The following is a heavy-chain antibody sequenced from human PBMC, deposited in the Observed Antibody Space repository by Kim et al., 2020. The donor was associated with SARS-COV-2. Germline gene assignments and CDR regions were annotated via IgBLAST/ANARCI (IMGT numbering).Heavy chain of an antibody. CDR2: ISSSGTYV. J-gene: IGHJ6*01. V-gene: IGHV3-21*06. Sequence: GGSLRLSCEASDFTLSRPNMNWVRQAPGKALEWVSYISSSGTYVYYADSVNGRFTIYRDNAKNLLPLHINSLRVEDTAVYYCARELEQQELVHLYGMDV. CDR3: ARELEQQELVHLYGMDV. D-gene: IGHD6-13*01. CDR1: DFTLSRPN.